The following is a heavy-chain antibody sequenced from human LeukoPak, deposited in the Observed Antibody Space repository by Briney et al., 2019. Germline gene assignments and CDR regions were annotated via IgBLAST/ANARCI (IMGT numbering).Heavy chain of an antibody. CDR2: IYHSGST. D-gene: IGHD5-24*01. V-gene: IGHV4-4*02. CDR3: ARKRWQLRAFDI. CDR1: GGSISSNNW. J-gene: IGHJ3*02. Sequence: PSETLSLTCAVSGGSISSNNWWSWVRQPPGKGLEWIGEIYHSGSTNYNPSLKSRVTISVDTSKNQFSLKLSSVTAADTAVYYCARKRWQLRAFDIWGQGTMVTVSS.